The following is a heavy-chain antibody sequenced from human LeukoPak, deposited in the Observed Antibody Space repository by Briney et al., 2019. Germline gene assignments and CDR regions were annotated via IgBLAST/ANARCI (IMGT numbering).Heavy chain of an antibody. Sequence: SETLSLTCTVSGGSISSSSYYWGWIRQPPGKGLEWIGSIYYSGSTYYNPSLKSRVTISVDTSKNQFSLKLSSVTAADTAVYYCASPPRWDSSSWYAYWGQGTLVTVSS. CDR3: ASPPRWDSSSWYAY. J-gene: IGHJ4*02. D-gene: IGHD6-13*01. CDR1: GGSISSSSYY. CDR2: IYYSGST. V-gene: IGHV4-39*01.